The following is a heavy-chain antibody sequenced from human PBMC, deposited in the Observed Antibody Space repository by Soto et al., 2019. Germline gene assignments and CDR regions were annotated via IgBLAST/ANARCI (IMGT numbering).Heavy chain of an antibody. Sequence: GGSLRLSCAASGFTFSSYAMSWVRQAPGKGLEWVSAISGSGGSTYYADSVKGRFTISRDNSKNTLYLQMNSLRAEDTAVYYCAKNPILIGVSYYYYGMDVWGQGTTVTVSS. CDR2: ISGSGGST. CDR3: AKNPILIGVSYYYYGMDV. J-gene: IGHJ6*02. V-gene: IGHV3-23*01. D-gene: IGHD3-10*01. CDR1: GFTFSSYA.